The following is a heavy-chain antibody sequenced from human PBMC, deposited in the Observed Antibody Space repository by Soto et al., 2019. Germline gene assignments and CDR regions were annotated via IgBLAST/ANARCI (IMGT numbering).Heavy chain of an antibody. CDR3: ARVGQGAWYFDL. V-gene: IGHV3-74*01. CDR2: INPDGRGT. Sequence: EAQLVESGGGLVQPGGSLTLSCAASGFTFSSYWMHWVRQAPGKGVVWVSRINPDGRGTNYADSEKGRFTTSRDNAKNTLYLQMNSLRPEDTAVYYCARVGQGAWYFDLWGRGTLVTVSS. D-gene: IGHD1-26*01. J-gene: IGHJ2*01. CDR1: GFTFSSYW.